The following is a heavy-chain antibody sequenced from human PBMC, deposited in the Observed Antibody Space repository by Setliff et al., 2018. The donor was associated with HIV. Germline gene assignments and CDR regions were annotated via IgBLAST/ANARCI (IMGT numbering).Heavy chain of an antibody. J-gene: IGHJ4*02. V-gene: IGHV3-7*01. Sequence: GGSLRLSCAASGFTFSTYWMSWGRQAPGKGLEWVANIKQDGSEKYYVDSVKGRFTISRDNAKNSLYLQMNSLRAEDTAVYYCASVLRYYGSGSYPFGYWGQGTLVTVSS. CDR1: GFTFSTYW. CDR3: ASVLRYYGSGSYPFGY. D-gene: IGHD3-10*01. CDR2: IKQDGSEK.